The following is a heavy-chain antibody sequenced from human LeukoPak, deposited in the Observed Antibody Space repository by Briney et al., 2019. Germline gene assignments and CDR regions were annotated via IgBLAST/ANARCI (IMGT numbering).Heavy chain of an antibody. CDR3: ASRRSRIAAAGIGHFQH. Sequence: SETLSLTCAVYGGSFSGYYWSWIRQPPGKGLEWIGEINHSGSANYNPSLKSRVTISVDTSKNQFSLKLSSVTAADTAVYYCASRRSRIAAAGIGHFQHWGQGTLVTVSS. V-gene: IGHV4-34*01. D-gene: IGHD6-13*01. CDR2: INHSGSA. CDR1: GGSFSGYY. J-gene: IGHJ1*01.